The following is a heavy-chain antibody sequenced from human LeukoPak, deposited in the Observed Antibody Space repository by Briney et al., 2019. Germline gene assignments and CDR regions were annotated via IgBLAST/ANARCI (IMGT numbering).Heavy chain of an antibody. V-gene: IGHV3-21*01. CDR1: GFTFSSYW. CDR2: ISSSGYYI. CDR3: ARDRASDY. J-gene: IGHJ4*02. Sequence: PGGSLRLSCAASGFTFSSYWMHWVRQAPGKGLEWVSSISSSGYYIYYADSVKGRFTISRDNAKNSLYLQMNSLRAEDTAVYYCARDRASDYWGQGTLVTVSS.